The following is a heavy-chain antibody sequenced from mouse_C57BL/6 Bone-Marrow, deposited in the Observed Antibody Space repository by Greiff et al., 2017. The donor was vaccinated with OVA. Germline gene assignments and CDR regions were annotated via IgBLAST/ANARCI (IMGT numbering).Heavy chain of an antibody. V-gene: IGHV1-82*01. CDR3: ARSGEYYMDY. D-gene: IGHD1-1*01. CDR2: IYPGDGDT. CDR1: GYAFSSSW. J-gene: IGHJ4*01. Sequence: QVQLQESGPELVKPGASVKISCKASGYAFSSSWMNWVKQRPGKGLEWIGRIYPGDGDTNYNGKFKGKATLTADKSSSTAYMQLSSLTSEDSAVYFCARSGEYYMDYWGQGTSVTVSS.